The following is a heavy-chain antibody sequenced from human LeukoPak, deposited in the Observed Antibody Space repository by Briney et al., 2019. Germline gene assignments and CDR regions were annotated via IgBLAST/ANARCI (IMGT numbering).Heavy chain of an antibody. Sequence: GGSLRLSCAASGFTFSSYEMNWVRQAPGKGLEWVSYISSSGSIIYYADSVKGRFTISRDNAKNSLYLQMNSLRAEDTAVYYCARGPAEGSYSSDIGFNYWGQGTLVTVSS. V-gene: IGHV3-48*03. D-gene: IGHD1-26*01. CDR1: GFTFSSYE. CDR3: ARGPAEGSYSSDIGFNY. CDR2: ISSSGSII. J-gene: IGHJ4*02.